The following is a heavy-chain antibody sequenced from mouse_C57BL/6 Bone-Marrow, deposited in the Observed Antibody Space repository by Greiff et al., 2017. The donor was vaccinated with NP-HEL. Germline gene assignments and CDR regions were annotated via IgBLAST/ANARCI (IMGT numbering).Heavy chain of an antibody. D-gene: IGHD1-1*01. V-gene: IGHV1-55*01. CDR1: GYTFTSYR. J-gene: IGHJ1*03. CDR2: IYPGSGST. CDR3: ARTTRGYFDV. Sequence: QVQLQQPGAELVKPGASVKMSCKASGYTFTSYRITWVKQRPGQGLEWIGDIYPGSGSTNYNEKFKSKATLTVDTSSSTAYMQLSSLTSEDSAVYYCARTTRGYFDVWGTGTTVTVSS.